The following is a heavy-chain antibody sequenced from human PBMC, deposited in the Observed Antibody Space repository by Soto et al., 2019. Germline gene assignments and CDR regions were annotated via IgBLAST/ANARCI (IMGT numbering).Heavy chain of an antibody. V-gene: IGHV4-4*02. CDR1: GGSISSSNW. D-gene: IGHD5-12*01. CDR3: ARRDSGYDPLDY. CDR2: IYHSGST. J-gene: IGHJ4*02. Sequence: QVQLQESGPGLVKPSGTLSLTCAVSGGSISSSNWWSWVRQPPGKGLEWIGEIYHSGSTNYNPSLNRLVTIAVDKSTTEFSLKLSSVTAADTAVYYCARRDSGYDPLDYWGQGTLVTVSS.